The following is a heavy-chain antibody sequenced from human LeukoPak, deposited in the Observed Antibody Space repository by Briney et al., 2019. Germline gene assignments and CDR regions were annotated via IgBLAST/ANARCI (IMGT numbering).Heavy chain of an antibody. V-gene: IGHV1-18*01. CDR2: ISAYNGNT. D-gene: IGHD2-2*01. CDR1: GYTFTSYG. Sequence: ASVKVSCKASGYTFTSYGISWVRQAPGRGLEWMGWISAYNGNTNYAQKLQGRVTMTTDTSTSTAYMELRSLRSDDTAVYYCARLFPYCSSTSCYPDYWGQGTLVTVSS. J-gene: IGHJ4*02. CDR3: ARLFPYCSSTSCYPDY.